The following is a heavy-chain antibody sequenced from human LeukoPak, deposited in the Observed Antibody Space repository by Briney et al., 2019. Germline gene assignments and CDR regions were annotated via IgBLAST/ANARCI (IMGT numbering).Heavy chain of an antibody. CDR3: ARHYTSAWYWLY. V-gene: IGHV4-34*01. CDR1: GGSFSGYY. D-gene: IGHD6-19*01. Sequence: SETLSPTCAVYGGSFSGYYWSWIRQPPGKGLEWIGEINHSGSTNYNPSLKSRVTISVDTSKNQFSLKLTSVTAADTAVYYCARHYTSAWYWLYWGQGTLVTVSS. CDR2: INHSGST. J-gene: IGHJ4*02.